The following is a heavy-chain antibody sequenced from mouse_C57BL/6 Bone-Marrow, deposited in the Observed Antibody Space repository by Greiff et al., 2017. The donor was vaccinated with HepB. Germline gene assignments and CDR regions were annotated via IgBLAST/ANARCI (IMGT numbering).Heavy chain of an antibody. V-gene: IGHV2-2*01. Sequence: VQLQESGPGLVQPSQSLSITCTVSGFSLTSYGVHWVRQSPGKGLEWLGVIWSGGSTDYNAAFISRLSISKDNSKSQVFFKMNSLQADDTAIYYCAKGYYYGSSYGFAYWGQGTLVTVSA. CDR2: IWSGGST. D-gene: IGHD1-1*01. CDR1: GFSLTSYG. CDR3: AKGYYYGSSYGFAY. J-gene: IGHJ3*01.